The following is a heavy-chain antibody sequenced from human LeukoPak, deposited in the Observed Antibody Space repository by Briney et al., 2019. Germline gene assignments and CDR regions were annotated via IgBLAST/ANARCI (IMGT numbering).Heavy chain of an antibody. D-gene: IGHD3-22*01. J-gene: IGHJ4*02. CDR1: GGSISSYY. Sequence: SETLSLTCTVSGGSISSYYWSWIRQPPGKGLEWIGYIHYTGSTNYNPSLKSRVTISVDTSKNQFSLKLSSVTAADTAVYYCAKASAMIVVVSKHFDYWGQGTLVTVSS. CDR3: AKASAMIVVVSKHFDY. V-gene: IGHV4-59*01. CDR2: IHYTGST.